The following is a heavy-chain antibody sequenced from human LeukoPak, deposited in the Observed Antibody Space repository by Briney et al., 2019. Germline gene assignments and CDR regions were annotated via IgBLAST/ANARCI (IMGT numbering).Heavy chain of an antibody. V-gene: IGHV4-39*02. J-gene: IGHJ4*02. CDR2: IYYSGST. CDR1: GGSISSRSYY. D-gene: IGHD3-22*01. Sequence: PSETLSLTRTVSGGSISSRSYYWGWIRQPPGKGLEWIGSIYYSGSTYYNPSLKSRVTISVDTSKNHFSLKLSSVTAADTAVYYCARRDSSGYYAHYFDYWGQGTLVTVSS. CDR3: ARRDSSGYYAHYFDY.